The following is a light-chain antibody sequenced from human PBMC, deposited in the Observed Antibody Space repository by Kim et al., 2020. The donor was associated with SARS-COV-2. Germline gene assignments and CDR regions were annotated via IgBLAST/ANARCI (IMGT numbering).Light chain of an antibody. CDR1: SSDFGVYNS. V-gene: IGLV2-14*01. CDR2: EVN. Sequence: QSALTQPASMSGSPGQSITISCTGISSDFGVYNSVSWYQQYPGKAPKLMIYEVNKRPSGISYRFSGSKSGNTASLTISGLRAEDEADYYCDSYTSSSTLVFGGGTKVTVL. CDR3: DSYTSSSTLV. J-gene: IGLJ2*01.